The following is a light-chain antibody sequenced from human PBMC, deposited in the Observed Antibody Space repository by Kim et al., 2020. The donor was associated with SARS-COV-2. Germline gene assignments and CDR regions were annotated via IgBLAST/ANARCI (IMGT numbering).Light chain of an antibody. V-gene: IGKV2-30*02. CDR2: KVS. CDR3: MQGIHPIT. J-gene: IGKJ5*01. Sequence: DVVLTQSPLSPPVTLGQPASISCRSSQSLVHSDGNTYLNWFQQRPGQSPRRLIYKVSNRDSGVPDRFSGSGSGTDFTLKISRVEAEDVGVYYCMQGIHPITFGQGTRLEIK. CDR1: QSLVHSDGNTY.